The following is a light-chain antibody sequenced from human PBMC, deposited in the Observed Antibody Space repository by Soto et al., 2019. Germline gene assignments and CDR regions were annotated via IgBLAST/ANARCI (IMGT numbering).Light chain of an antibody. CDR2: DVN. CDR1: SSDVGAYIF. Sequence: QSALSQPPSASGSTGQAVTISCIGTSSDVGAYIFVSWYQQHPGKAPKLMVYDVNRRPPGVPDRFFGSKSGNTASLTVSGLQAEDEADYYCVSFAGGTYVFGTGTKVTVL. V-gene: IGLV2-8*01. CDR3: VSFAGGTYV. J-gene: IGLJ1*01.